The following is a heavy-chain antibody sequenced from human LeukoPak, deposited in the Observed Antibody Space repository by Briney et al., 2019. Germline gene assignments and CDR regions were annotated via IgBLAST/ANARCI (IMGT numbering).Heavy chain of an antibody. CDR1: GGTFSSYA. CDR3: ARGGEDCSSTSCYFGAAWFDP. D-gene: IGHD2-2*01. J-gene: IGHJ5*02. CDR2: IIPIFGTA. V-gene: IGHV1-69*05. Sequence: SVKVSCKASGGTFSSYAISWVRQAPGQGLEWMGGIIPIFGTANYAQKFQGRVTITTDESTSTAYMELSSLRSEDTAVYYCARGGEDCSSTSCYFGAAWFDPWGQGTLVTVSS.